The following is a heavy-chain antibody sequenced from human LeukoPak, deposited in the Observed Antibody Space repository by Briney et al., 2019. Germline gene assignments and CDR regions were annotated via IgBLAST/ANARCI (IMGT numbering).Heavy chain of an antibody. CDR2: INPNSGGT. CDR3: ARSEGAMVTSH. J-gene: IGHJ4*02. D-gene: IGHD5-18*01. V-gene: IGHV1-2*02. CDR1: GGTFSSYA. Sequence: ASVKVSCKASGGTFSSYAISWVRQAPGQGLEWMGWINPNSGGTNYAQKFQGRVTMTRDTSISTAYMELSRLRSDDTAVYYCARSEGAMVTSHWGQGTLVTVSS.